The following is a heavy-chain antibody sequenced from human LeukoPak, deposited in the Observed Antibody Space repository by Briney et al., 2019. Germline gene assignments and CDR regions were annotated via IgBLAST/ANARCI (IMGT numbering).Heavy chain of an antibody. CDR2: IYSGGST. CDR1: GFTVSSNY. J-gene: IGHJ4*02. V-gene: IGHV3-53*01. CDR3: ASITTSIPPRDY. Sequence: GGSLRLSCAASGFTVSSNYMSWVRQAPGKGLEWVSVIYSGGSTYYADSVKGRFTISRDNSKNTLYLQMNSLRAEDTAVYYCASITTSIPPRDYWGQGTLVTVSS. D-gene: IGHD1-14*01.